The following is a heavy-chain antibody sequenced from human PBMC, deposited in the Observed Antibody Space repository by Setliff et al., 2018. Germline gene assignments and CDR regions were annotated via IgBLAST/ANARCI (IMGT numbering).Heavy chain of an antibody. D-gene: IGHD3-16*01. CDR3: ARGHVWGSYYYMDV. CDR2: VYYSGTT. V-gene: IGHV4-39*01. Sequence: SETLSLTCTVSVDSISSSTYYWGWIRQPPGKGLEWIGSVYYSGTTKYNPSLGSRVTISVDASKNQFSLKLSSVTAADTAVYYCARGHVWGSYYYMDVWGKGTTVTVSS. J-gene: IGHJ6*03. CDR1: VDSISSSTYY.